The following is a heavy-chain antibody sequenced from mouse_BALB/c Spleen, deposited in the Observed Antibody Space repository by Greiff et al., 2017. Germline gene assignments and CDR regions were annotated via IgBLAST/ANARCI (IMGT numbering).Heavy chain of an antibody. J-gene: IGHJ3*01. V-gene: IGHV3-2*02. D-gene: IGHD5-2*01. Sequence: EVHLVESGPGLVKPSQSLSLTCTVTGYSITSDYAWNWIRQFPGNKLEWIGYISYSGSTSYNPSLTSRISITRDTSKNQFFLQLNSVTTEDTATYNCARWGNTCGDWFAYGGEGTLVTVSA. CDR3: ARWGNTCGDWFAY. CDR1: GYSITSDYA. CDR2: ISYSGST.